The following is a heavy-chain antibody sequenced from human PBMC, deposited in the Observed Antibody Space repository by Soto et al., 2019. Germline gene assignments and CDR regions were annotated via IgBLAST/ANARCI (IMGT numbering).Heavy chain of an antibody. Sequence: HVQMVQSGAEVKKPGASVKVSCKASGYTFSSYGIHWVRQAPGQGLEWMGWISTYNANTKHAQKVQGRVTMTTDTSTSTAYMELRSLTSDDTAVYYFSRESEDSSWSSAEYLQHWGQGTLVTVSS. CDR3: SRESEDSSWSSAEYLQH. J-gene: IGHJ1*01. CDR1: GYTFSSYG. V-gene: IGHV1-18*01. CDR2: ISTYNANT. D-gene: IGHD6-13*01.